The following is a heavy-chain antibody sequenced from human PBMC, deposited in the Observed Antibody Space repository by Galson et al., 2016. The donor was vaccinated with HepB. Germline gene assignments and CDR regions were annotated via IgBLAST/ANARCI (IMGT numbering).Heavy chain of an antibody. V-gene: IGHV1-69*13. Sequence: SVKVSCKASGGIFSSYGISWVRQAPGQGLEWMGGSIPILGTAKYAQKFQGRVTISADESTSTAYMEMSSLRSEDTAVYYCATGSRDRYFVPSFDYWGQGTVVTVSS. J-gene: IGHJ4*02. CDR1: GGIFSSYG. CDR2: SIPILGTA. D-gene: IGHD5-24*01. CDR3: ATGSRDRYFVPSFDY.